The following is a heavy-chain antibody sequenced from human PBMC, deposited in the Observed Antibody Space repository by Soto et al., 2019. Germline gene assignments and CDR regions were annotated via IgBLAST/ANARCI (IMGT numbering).Heavy chain of an antibody. J-gene: IGHJ3*02. CDR2: IYYSGST. Sequence: WTWIRQRPGKGLEWIGYIYYSGSTYYSPSLKSRLSISLDTSKNQFSLRLSSVTAAYTAMYYCARARLRAVYAFDIWGQGTMVTVSS. V-gene: IGHV4-31*02. CDR3: ARARLRAVYAFDI. D-gene: IGHD5-12*01.